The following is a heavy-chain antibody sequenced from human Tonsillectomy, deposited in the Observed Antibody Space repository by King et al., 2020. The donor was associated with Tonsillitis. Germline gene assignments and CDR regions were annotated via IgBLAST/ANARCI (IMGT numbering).Heavy chain of an antibody. CDR2: INHSGST. V-gene: IGHV4-59*11. CDR1: GGSISSHY. Sequence: VQLQESGPGLVKPSETLSLTCTVSGGSISSHYWSWIRQPPGKGLELIGYINHSGSTKYNPSLKSRVSISVDTSKNQFSLKLSSVTSADTAVYYCARGGGRGSWYDSSFDYWGQGTLVTVSS. CDR3: ARGGGRGSWYDSSFDY. D-gene: IGHD6-13*01. J-gene: IGHJ4*02.